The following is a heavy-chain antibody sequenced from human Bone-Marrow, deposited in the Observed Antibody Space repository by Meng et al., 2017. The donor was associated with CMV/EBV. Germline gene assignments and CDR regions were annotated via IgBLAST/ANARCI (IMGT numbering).Heavy chain of an antibody. Sequence: SETLSLTCTVSGGSISSSSYYWGWIRQPPGKGLEWIGSIYYSGSTYYNPSLKSRVTISVDTSKNQISLKLSSVTAADTAVYYCASREGGGLGWFDPWGQGTLVTVSS. CDR3: ASREGGGLGWFDP. J-gene: IGHJ5*02. D-gene: IGHD2-15*01. V-gene: IGHV4-39*01. CDR1: GGSISSSSYY. CDR2: IYYSGST.